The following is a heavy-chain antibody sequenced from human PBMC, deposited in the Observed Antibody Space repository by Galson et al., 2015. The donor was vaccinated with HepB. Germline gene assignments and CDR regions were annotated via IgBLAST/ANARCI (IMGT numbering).Heavy chain of an antibody. J-gene: IGHJ4*02. CDR1: GFTFSSYA. V-gene: IGHV3-23*01. D-gene: IGHD6-19*01. CDR2: ISGSGGST. CDR3: AKVSSSGWPADLDY. Sequence: SLRLSCAASGFTFSSYAMSWVRQAPGKGLEWVSAISGSGGSTYYADSVKGRFTISRDNSKNTLYLRMNSLRAEDTAVYYCAKVSSSGWPADLDYWGQGTLVTVSS.